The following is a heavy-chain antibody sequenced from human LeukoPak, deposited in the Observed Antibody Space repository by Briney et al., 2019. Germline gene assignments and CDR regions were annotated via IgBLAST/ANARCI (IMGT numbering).Heavy chain of an antibody. CDR2: ISYDGGNK. CDR3: ARDCITMVRGGSYYYYYGMDV. CDR1: GFTFSSYA. V-gene: IGHV3-30-3*01. J-gene: IGHJ6*02. D-gene: IGHD3-10*01. Sequence: GRSLRLSCAASGFTFSSYAMHWVRQAPGKGLEWVAVISYDGGNKYYADSVKGRFTISRDNSKNTLYLQMNSLRAEDTAVYYCARDCITMVRGGSYYYYYGMDVWGQGTTVTVSS.